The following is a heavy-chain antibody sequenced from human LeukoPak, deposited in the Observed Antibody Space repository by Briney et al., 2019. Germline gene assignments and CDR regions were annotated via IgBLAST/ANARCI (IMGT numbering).Heavy chain of an antibody. CDR1: ESTFSDYT. CDR3: VRLRRNSDRSGYYYFYNY. D-gene: IGHD3-22*01. CDR2: IIPTSTSI. Sequence: GGSLRLSFEAPESTFSDYTINWVRKAPGKGLGGVSPIIPTSTSIYYADAVKGRFTISRDNAKSSLYLQMNSLRAEDTARYYCVRLRRNSDRSGYYYFYNYWGQGIQVTVSS. J-gene: IGHJ4*02. V-gene: IGHV3-21*01.